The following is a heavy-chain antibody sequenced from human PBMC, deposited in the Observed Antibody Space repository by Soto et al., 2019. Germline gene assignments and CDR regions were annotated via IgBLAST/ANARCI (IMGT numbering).Heavy chain of an antibody. CDR2: IDNSGTIK. CDR1: GFTFSDYY. V-gene: IGHV3-11*01. D-gene: IGHD2-15*01. J-gene: IGHJ4*02. CDR3: ARIEGDCSVGSCSSGGLDY. Sequence: SLSCAASGFTFSDYYMTWIRQAPGKGLEWVSYIDNSGTIKYYADSVKGRFTISRDNTKNSLSLQMNSLGAEDTAIYYCARIEGDCSVGSCSSGGLDYWGRGAPVTV.